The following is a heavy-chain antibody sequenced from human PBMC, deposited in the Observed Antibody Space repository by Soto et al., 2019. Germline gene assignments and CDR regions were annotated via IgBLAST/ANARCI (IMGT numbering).Heavy chain of an antibody. CDR1: GFTFSSYW. CDR2: INSDGSST. CDR3: ARATLTRTAYYDILTGYAPFDY. D-gene: IGHD3-9*01. V-gene: IGHV3-74*01. Sequence: PGGSLRLSCAASGFTFSSYWMHLVRQAPGKGLVWVSRINSDGSSTSYADSVKGRFTISRDNAKNTLYLQMNSLRAEDTAVYYCARATLTRTAYYDILTGYAPFDYWGQGTLVTVSS. J-gene: IGHJ4*02.